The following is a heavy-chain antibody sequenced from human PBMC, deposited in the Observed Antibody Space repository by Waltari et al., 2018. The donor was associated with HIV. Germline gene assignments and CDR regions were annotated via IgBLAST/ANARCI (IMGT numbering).Heavy chain of an antibody. V-gene: IGHV3-9*01. D-gene: IGHD4-17*01. Sequence: EVLLVESGGGLVQPGGSLRLSCAASGFKFADYAMHWVRQAPGRGLEGVSSIRWNSGTIGYADSVKGRFTISRDNAKNSLSLQMNSLRPGDTALYYCAKVGMTAVTSYAIDIWGQGTMVTVSS. CDR2: IRWNSGTI. J-gene: IGHJ3*02. CDR3: AKVGMTAVTSYAIDI. CDR1: GFKFADYA.